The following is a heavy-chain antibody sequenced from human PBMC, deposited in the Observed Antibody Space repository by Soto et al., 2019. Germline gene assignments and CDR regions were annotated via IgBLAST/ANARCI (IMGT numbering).Heavy chain of an antibody. CDR3: TTRPSSGYPDY. Sequence: GGFLGLSCAASGFTFSNAWMSWVRQAPGKGLEWVGRIKSKTDGGTTDYAAPVKGRFTISRDDSKNTLYLQMNSLKTEDTAVYYCTTRPSSGYPDYWGQGTLVTVSS. CDR2: IKSKTDGGTT. V-gene: IGHV3-15*01. J-gene: IGHJ4*02. D-gene: IGHD3-22*01. CDR1: GFTFSNAW.